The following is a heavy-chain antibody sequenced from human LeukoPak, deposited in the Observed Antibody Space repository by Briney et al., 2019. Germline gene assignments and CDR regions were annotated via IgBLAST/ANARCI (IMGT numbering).Heavy chain of an antibody. Sequence: SETLSLTCTVSGGSISSGGYYWSWIRQHPGKGLEWIGYIYYSGSTYYNPSLKSRVTISVDTSKNQFSLKLSSVTAADTAVYYCARDLGYYDSKGAFDIWGQGTMVTVSS. CDR2: IYYSGST. J-gene: IGHJ3*02. V-gene: IGHV4-30-4*08. D-gene: IGHD3-22*01. CDR3: ARDLGYYDSKGAFDI. CDR1: GGSISSGGYY.